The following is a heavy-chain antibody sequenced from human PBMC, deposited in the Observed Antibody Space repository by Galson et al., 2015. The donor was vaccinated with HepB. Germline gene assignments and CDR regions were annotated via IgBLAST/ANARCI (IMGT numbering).Heavy chain of an antibody. Sequence: SVKVSCKASGGTFSNYAISWVRQAPGQGLEWMGGIIPIFGTANYAQKFQGRVTITADKSTSTAYMELSSLRCEDTAVYYCARGDCSGGSCYSGFFDYWGQGTLVTVSS. J-gene: IGHJ4*02. CDR1: GGTFSNYA. CDR3: ARGDCSGGSCYSGFFDY. V-gene: IGHV1-69*06. D-gene: IGHD2-15*01. CDR2: IIPIFGTA.